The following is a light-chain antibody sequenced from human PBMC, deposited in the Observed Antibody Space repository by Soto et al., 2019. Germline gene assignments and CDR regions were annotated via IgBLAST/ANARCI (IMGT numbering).Light chain of an antibody. CDR2: GNS. CDR1: SSNIGAGYD. CDR3: QSYDSSLSGSV. Sequence: QSVLTQPPSGSGAPGQRVTISCTGSSSNIGAGYDVHWYQQLPGTAPKLLIYGNSNRPSGVPDRFSGPKSGTSASLAITGLQAEDEAHYYCQSYDSSLSGSVFGGGTKLTLL. J-gene: IGLJ3*02. V-gene: IGLV1-40*01.